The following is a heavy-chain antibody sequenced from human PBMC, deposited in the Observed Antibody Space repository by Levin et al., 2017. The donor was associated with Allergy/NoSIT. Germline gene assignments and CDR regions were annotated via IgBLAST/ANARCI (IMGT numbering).Heavy chain of an antibody. J-gene: IGHJ3*02. CDR3: ARRVSAGTTSATFDI. D-gene: IGHD1-7*01. CDR2: LLRRLRSL. CDR1: GGTGRSER. V-gene: IGHV3-21*01. Sequence: LSSAAAGGTGRSERRKGGRKAQGPFLSFFSSLLRRLRSLPSADSVKGRFTISRDNAKNSLYLQMNSLRAEDTAVYYCARRVSAGTTSATFDIWGQGTMVTVSS.